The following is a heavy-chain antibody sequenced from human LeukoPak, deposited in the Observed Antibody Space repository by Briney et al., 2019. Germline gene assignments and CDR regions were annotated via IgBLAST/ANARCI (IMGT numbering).Heavy chain of an antibody. CDR1: GFTFSNYG. CDR2: ISSSGSTI. D-gene: IGHD3-10*02. J-gene: IGHJ6*04. CDR3: AELGITMIGGV. V-gene: IGHV3-48*04. Sequence: PGGSLRLSCSASGFTFSNYGMHWVRQAPGKGLEWVSYISSSGSTIYYADSAKGRFTISRDNAKNSLYLQMNSLRAEDTAVYYCAELGITMIGGVWGKGTTVTISS.